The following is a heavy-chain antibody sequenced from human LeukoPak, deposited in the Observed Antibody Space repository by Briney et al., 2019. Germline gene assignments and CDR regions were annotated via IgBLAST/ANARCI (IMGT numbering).Heavy chain of an antibody. CDR1: GFIFSQYS. Sequence: PGGSLRLSCAASGFIFSQYSMNWVRQAPGKGLEWVSHIRSSSETFYADSVKGRFTISRDNARNSLYLQMNNLRGEDTAIYYCARPYSSGWYFFDYWGQGTLVTVSS. V-gene: IGHV3-48*01. CDR3: ARPYSSGWYFFDY. D-gene: IGHD6-19*01. CDR2: IRSSSET. J-gene: IGHJ4*02.